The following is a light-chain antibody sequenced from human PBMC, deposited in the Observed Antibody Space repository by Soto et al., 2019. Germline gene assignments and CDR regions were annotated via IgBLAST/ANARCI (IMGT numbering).Light chain of an antibody. J-gene: IGKJ1*01. CDR1: QSINTW. CDR3: QQYNTYSRA. V-gene: IGKV1-5*01. Sequence: DIQMTQSPTTLSASVGDRVTITCRASQSINTWLAWYQQKSGKAPKLLIYDASSLESGAPSRVSGSGSGTEFTLSISSLQPDDFATYFCQQYNTYSRAFGQGTKV. CDR2: DAS.